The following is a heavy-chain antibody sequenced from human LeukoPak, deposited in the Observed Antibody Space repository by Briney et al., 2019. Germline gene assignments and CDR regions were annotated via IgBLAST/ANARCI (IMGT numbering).Heavy chain of an antibody. Sequence: GGSLRLSCAASGFTFSSRWMHWVRQAPGKGLVWVSHVNSDESSTNYADSVKGRFTISRDNSKNTLYLQMNSLRAEDTAVYYCASDDSYAFDIWGQGTMVTVSS. CDR2: VNSDESST. J-gene: IGHJ3*02. CDR3: ASDDSYAFDI. CDR1: GFTFSSRW. D-gene: IGHD2-21*01. V-gene: IGHV3-74*01.